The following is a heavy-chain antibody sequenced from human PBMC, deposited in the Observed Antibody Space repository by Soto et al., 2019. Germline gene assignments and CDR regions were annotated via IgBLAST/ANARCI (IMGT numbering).Heavy chain of an antibody. CDR3: ARDADKWLLLCYFDY. Sequence: GGSLRLSCAASGFTFSSYAMHWVRQAPGKGLEWVAVISYDGSNKYYADSVKGRFTISRDNSKNTLYLQMNSLRAEDTAVYYCARDADKWLLLCYFDYWGQGTLVTVSS. CDR1: GFTFSSYA. J-gene: IGHJ4*02. V-gene: IGHV3-30-3*01. CDR2: ISYDGSNK. D-gene: IGHD3-22*01.